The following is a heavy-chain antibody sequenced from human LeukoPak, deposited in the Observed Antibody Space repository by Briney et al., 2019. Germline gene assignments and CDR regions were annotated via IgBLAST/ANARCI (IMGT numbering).Heavy chain of an antibody. CDR1: GGSISTYY. Sequence: SETLSLTCTVSGGSISTYYWSWTRQPPGKGLEWIGYIYYSGSTSYNPSLKSRVTISVDTSKNQFSLKLNSVTAADTAVYYCARRPANYGMDVWGQGTTVTVS. V-gene: IGHV4-59*08. CDR2: IYYSGST. J-gene: IGHJ6*02. D-gene: IGHD2-2*01. CDR3: ARRPANYGMDV.